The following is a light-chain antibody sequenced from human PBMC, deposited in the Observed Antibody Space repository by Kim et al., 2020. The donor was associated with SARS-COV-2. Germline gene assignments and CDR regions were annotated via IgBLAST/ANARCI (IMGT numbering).Light chain of an antibody. CDR3: QQYDSSHSYT. V-gene: IGKV3-20*01. Sequence: EIVLTQSPGTLSLSPGERATLSCRASQSVSSTYLAWYQQKPGQAPRLLIYGASSRATGIPDRFSGSGSGTDFTLTISRLEPEDFAVYYCQQYDSSHSYTFGQGTKLEI. CDR2: GAS. CDR1: QSVSSTY. J-gene: IGKJ2*01.